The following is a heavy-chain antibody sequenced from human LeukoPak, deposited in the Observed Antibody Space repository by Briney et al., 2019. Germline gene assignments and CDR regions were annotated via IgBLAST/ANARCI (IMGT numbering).Heavy chain of an antibody. CDR2: IYHSGST. J-gene: IGHJ4*02. Sequence: SETLSLTCTVSGGSLSSGGYYWSWIRQPPGKGLEWIGYIYHSGSTYYNPSLKSRVTISVDRSKNQFSLKLSSVTAADTAVYYCARESYSSGWYIRYWGQGTLVTVSS. V-gene: IGHV4-30-2*01. D-gene: IGHD6-19*01. CDR3: ARESYSSGWYIRY. CDR1: GGSLSSGGYY.